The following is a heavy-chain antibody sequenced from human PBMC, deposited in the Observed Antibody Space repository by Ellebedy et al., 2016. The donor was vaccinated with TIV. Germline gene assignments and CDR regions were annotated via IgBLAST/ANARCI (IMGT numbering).Heavy chain of an antibody. CDR1: GYTFTGYY. CDR2: INPNSGGT. V-gene: IGHV1-2*04. D-gene: IGHD2-21*01. J-gene: IGHJ6*02. Sequence: AASVKVSCKASGYTFTGYYMHWVRQAPGQGLEWMGWINPNSGGTNYAQKSQGWVTMTRDTSISTAYMELSRLRSDDTAVYYCARDLWWGFSTRDYYYGMDVWGQGTTVTVSS. CDR3: ARDLWWGFSTRDYYYGMDV.